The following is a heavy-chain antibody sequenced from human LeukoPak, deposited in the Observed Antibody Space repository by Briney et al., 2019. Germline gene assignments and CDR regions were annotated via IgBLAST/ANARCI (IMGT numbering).Heavy chain of an antibody. D-gene: IGHD5-18*01. Sequence: ASVKVSCKTSGYTFTNYGINWVRQAPGQGLEWIGWITTYNGDTNYAQKLQGRVTITTDTSTSTAYMELRSLRSDDTAVYYCARGSSYGFSMGYWGQGTLVTVSS. J-gene: IGHJ4*02. CDR2: ITTYNGDT. CDR1: GYTFTNYG. CDR3: ARGSSYGFSMGY. V-gene: IGHV1-18*01.